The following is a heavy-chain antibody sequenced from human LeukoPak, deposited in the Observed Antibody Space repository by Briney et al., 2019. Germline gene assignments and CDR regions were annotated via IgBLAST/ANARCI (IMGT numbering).Heavy chain of an antibody. CDR1: GFTVSSNY. CDR3: ATVWGSGPLRVYDY. V-gene: IGHV3-7*03. D-gene: IGHD6-13*01. Sequence: PGGSLRLSCAASGFTVSSNYMNWVRQAPGKGLEWVANIEQDGSAKYYVDSVKGRFTISRDNAKSSLYLQMNSLRAEDTAVYYCATVWGSGPLRVYDYWGQGTLVTVSS. CDR2: IEQDGSAK. J-gene: IGHJ4*02.